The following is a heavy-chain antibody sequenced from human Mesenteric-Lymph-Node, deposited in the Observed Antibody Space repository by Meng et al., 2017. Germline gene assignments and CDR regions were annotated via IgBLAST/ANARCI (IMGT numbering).Heavy chain of an antibody. Sequence: GESLKISCNLSGHSFTSSWIGWVRQMPGKGLEWMAIIYPGDSDIRYSPPFQGQVTISIDESISTVYLHWNKLKASDTAMYFCATQGSRNYYIADAFAVWGQGTMVTVSS. V-gene: IGHV5-51*01. D-gene: IGHD3-10*01. CDR1: GHSFTSSW. J-gene: IGHJ3*01. CDR2: IYPGDSDI. CDR3: ATQGSRNYYIADAFAV.